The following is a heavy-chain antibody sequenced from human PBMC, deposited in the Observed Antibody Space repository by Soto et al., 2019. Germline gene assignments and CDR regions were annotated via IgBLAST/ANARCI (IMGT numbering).Heavy chain of an antibody. D-gene: IGHD6-6*01. J-gene: IGHJ4*02. CDR3: ATRGAIATHYYFDY. V-gene: IGHV3-9*01. CDR1: GFTFDDYA. CDR2: ISWNSGSI. Sequence: GGSLRLSCAASGFTFDDYAMHWVRQAPGKGLEWVSGISWNSGSIGYADSVKGRFTISRDNAKNSLYLQMNSLRAEDTALYYCATRGAIATHYYFDYWGQGTLVTVSS.